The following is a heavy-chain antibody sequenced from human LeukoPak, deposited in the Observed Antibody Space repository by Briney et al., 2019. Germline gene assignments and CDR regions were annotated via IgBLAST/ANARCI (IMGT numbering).Heavy chain of an antibody. D-gene: IGHD3-22*01. V-gene: IGHV4-31*03. CDR2: IYYSGST. CDR3: ARESYDSSGYYWFGP. J-gene: IGHJ5*02. CDR1: GGSVSSGGYY. Sequence: SETLSLTCTVSGGSVSSGGYYWSWIRQHPGKGLEWIGYIYYSGSTYYNPSLKSRVTISVDTSKNQFSLKLSSVTAAGTAVYYCARESYDSSGYYWFGPWGRGTLVTVSS.